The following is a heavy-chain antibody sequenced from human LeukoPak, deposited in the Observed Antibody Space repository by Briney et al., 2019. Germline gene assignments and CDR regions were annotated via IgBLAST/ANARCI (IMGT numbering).Heavy chain of an antibody. D-gene: IGHD5-18*01. CDR1: GGSISSSSYY. CDR2: IYYSGSS. CDR3: ARHVDTATDYFDY. V-gene: IGHV4-39*01. Sequence: SETLSLTCTVSGGSISSSSYYWGWGRQPPGKGLGWVGSIYYSGSSYYNPSLKSRVTISVHTSKNQFSLKLSSVTAADTAVYYCARHVDTATDYFDYWGQGTLVTVSS. J-gene: IGHJ4*02.